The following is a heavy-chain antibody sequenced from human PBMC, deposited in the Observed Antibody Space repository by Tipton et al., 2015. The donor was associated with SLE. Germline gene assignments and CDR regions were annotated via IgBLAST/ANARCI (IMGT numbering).Heavy chain of an antibody. CDR2: ISYDGSNK. CDR3: ARDQVVGGAFDI. Sequence: QVQLVQSGGGVVQPGRSLRLSCAASGFTFSSYAMHWVRQAPGKGLEWVAVISYDGSNKYYADSVKGRFTISRDNSKNTLYLQMNSLRAEGTAVYYCARDQVVGGAFDIWGQGTMVTVSS. V-gene: IGHV3-30*04. CDR1: GFTFSSYA. D-gene: IGHD3-10*01. J-gene: IGHJ3*02.